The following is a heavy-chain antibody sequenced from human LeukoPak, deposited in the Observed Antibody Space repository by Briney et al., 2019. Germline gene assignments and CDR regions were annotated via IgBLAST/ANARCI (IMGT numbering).Heavy chain of an antibody. CDR3: ARPYYYDSRIDS. J-gene: IGHJ5*01. D-gene: IGHD3-22*01. CDR1: GGSISSSSYY. CDR2: IYYSGST. V-gene: IGHV4-39*07. Sequence: SETLSLTCTVSGGSISSSSYYWGWIRQPPGKGLEWIGSIYYSGSTYYNPSLKSRVTISVDTSKNQFSLKLSCVTAADTAVYYCARPYYYDSRIDSWGQGTLVTVSS.